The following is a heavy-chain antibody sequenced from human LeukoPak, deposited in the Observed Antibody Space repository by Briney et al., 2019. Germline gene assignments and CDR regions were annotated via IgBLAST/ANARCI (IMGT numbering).Heavy chain of an antibody. CDR2: IKQDGSEK. Sequence: GGSLRLSCAASGFTFSSYWMSWVRQAPGKGLEWVANIKQDGSEKYYVDSVKGRFTISRDNSKNTLYVQMNSLRAEDTAVYYCARALRYCSSTSCIDVFDIWGQGTMVTVSS. D-gene: IGHD2-2*01. CDR3: ARALRYCSSTSCIDVFDI. J-gene: IGHJ3*02. V-gene: IGHV3-7*03. CDR1: GFTFSSYW.